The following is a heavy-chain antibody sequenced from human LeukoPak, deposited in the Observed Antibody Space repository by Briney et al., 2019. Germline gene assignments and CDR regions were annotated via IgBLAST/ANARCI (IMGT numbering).Heavy chain of an antibody. J-gene: IGHJ4*02. CDR1: GFTFSNYA. Sequence: GGSLRLSCAASGFTFSNYAMTWVRQAPGKGLEWVSVISGSGGSTHYADSVKGRFTMSRDNSKNTLYLQLNSLRADDTAVYYWAKDKGGVGWSFDNGGQETLVTVSS. CDR2: ISGSGGST. D-gene: IGHD3-16*01. V-gene: IGHV3-23*01. CDR3: AKDKGGVGWSFDN.